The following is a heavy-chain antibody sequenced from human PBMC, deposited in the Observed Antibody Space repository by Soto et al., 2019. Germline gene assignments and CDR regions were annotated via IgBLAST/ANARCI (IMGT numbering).Heavy chain of an antibody. CDR3: ATGYFDL. Sequence: EVQLVESGGGLIQPGGSLRLSCAASEFTFSSYSMNWVRQAPGKGLEWVSYISGGSISSTIYYADSAKGRFTISRDNAKTSLYLQMNSLRAEDTAVYYCATGYFDLWGRGTRVTVSS. J-gene: IGHJ2*01. CDR2: ISGGSISSTI. CDR1: EFTFSSYS. V-gene: IGHV3-48*01.